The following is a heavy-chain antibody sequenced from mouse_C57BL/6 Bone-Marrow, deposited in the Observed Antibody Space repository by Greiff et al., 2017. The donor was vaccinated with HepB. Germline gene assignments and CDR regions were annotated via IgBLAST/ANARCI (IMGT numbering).Heavy chain of an antibody. J-gene: IGHJ4*01. V-gene: IGHV1-53*01. CDR3: ARRLLHHYYAMDY. CDR2: INPSNGGT. CDR1: GYTFTSYW. D-gene: IGHD2-3*01. Sequence: VKLQQSGTELVKPGASVKLSCKASGYTFTSYWMHWVKQRPGQGLEWIGNINPSNGGTNYNEKFKSKATLTVDKSSSTAYMQLSSLTSEDSAVYYCARRLLHHYYAMDYWGQGTSVTVSS.